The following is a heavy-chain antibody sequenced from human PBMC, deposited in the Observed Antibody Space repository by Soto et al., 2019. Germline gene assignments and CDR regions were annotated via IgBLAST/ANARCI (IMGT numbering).Heavy chain of an antibody. Sequence: GGSLRLSCAASGFTYSSYPMRWVRQAPGKGLEWVSAISGSGGVTYYTDSVKGRFSISRANSKNTVYLQMNSLKAEDTAVYYCAIDPFSGDIVGTTNWGQGTPVTVSS. CDR2: ISGSGGVT. CDR1: GFTYSSYP. V-gene: IGHV3-23*01. D-gene: IGHD1-26*01. J-gene: IGHJ4*02. CDR3: AIDPFSGDIVGTTN.